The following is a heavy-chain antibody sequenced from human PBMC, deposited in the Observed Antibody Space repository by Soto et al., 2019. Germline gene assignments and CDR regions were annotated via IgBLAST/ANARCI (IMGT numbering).Heavy chain of an antibody. J-gene: IGHJ6*02. CDR3: ARDGSVVGRLVNYYYYGMDV. V-gene: IGHV1-2*04. D-gene: IGHD2-15*01. Sequence: ASVKVSGKASGYTFTGYYMHWVRQAPGQGLEWMGWINPNSGGTNYAQKFQGWVTMTRDTSISTAYMELSRLRSDDTAVYYCARDGSVVGRLVNYYYYGMDVWGQGTTVTVSS. CDR2: INPNSGGT. CDR1: GYTFTGYY.